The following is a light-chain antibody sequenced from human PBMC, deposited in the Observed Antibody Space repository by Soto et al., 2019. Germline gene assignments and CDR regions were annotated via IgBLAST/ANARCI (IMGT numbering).Light chain of an antibody. CDR1: SSDVGGYNF. Sequence: QSALTQPPSASGSPGQSVTISCTGTSSDVGGYNFVSWYQQHPGKAPKLMIYDVNTRPSGVPHRFSGSKSGNTASLTVSGLQAEDEADYHCASYAGNDNLVFGGGTKVTVL. CDR3: ASYAGNDNLV. J-gene: IGLJ2*01. CDR2: DVN. V-gene: IGLV2-8*01.